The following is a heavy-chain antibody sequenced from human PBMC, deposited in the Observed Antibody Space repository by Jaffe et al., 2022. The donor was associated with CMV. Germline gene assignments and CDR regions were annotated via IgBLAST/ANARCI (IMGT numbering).Heavy chain of an antibody. CDR1: GFTFGDYA. CDR2: IRSKAYGGTT. CDR3: TRDRREGAAGL. Sequence: EVQLVESGGGLVKPGRSLRLSCTASGFTFGDYAMSWFRQAPGKGLEWVGFIRSKAYGGTTEYAASVKGRFSISRDDSKSIAYLQMNSLKIEDTAVYYCTRDRREGAAGLWGQGTLVTVSS. D-gene: IGHD6-13*01. J-gene: IGHJ4*02. V-gene: IGHV3-49*05.